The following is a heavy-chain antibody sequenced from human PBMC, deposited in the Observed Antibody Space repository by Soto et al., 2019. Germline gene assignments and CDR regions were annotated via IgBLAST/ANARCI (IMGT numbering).Heavy chain of an antibody. J-gene: IGHJ4*02. CDR2: IIPILGIA. CDR3: ARMRNILTGYPGHFDY. CDR1: GGTFSSYT. Sequence: ASVKVSCKASGGTFSSYTISWVRQAPGQGLEWMGRIIPILGIANYAQKFQGRVTITADKSTSTAYMELSSLRSADTAVYYCARMRNILTGYPGHFDYWGQGTLVTVSS. V-gene: IGHV1-69*02. D-gene: IGHD3-9*01.